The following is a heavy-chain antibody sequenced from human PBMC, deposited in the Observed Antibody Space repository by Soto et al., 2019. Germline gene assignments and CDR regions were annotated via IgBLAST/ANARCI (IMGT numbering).Heavy chain of an antibody. D-gene: IGHD6-19*01. CDR2: IKSKTDGGTT. CDR3: TTDPGQWLKLDAFDI. J-gene: IGHJ3*02. CDR1: GFTFSNAL. Sequence: EVQLVESGGGLVKPGGSLRLSCGASGFTFSNALMSWVRQAPGKGLEWVCRIKSKTDGGTTDYAAPVKGRFTISRDDSKNTLYLQMNSLKTEDTAVYYCTTDPGQWLKLDAFDIWGQGTMVTVSS. V-gene: IGHV3-15*01.